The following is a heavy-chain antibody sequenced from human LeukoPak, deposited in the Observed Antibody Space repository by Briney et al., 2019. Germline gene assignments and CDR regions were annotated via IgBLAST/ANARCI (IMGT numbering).Heavy chain of an antibody. V-gene: IGHV4-4*08. D-gene: IGHD2-2*01. CDR3: ARDQLLGLDYYMDV. Sequence: SSETLSLTCTVSGGSITTYYWSWIRQPPGKGPEWMGYIYSRGSTNYNPSLKSRVTISVDTSKNQFSLKLSSVTAADTAVYYCARDQLLGLDYYMDVWGQGTTVTVSS. J-gene: IGHJ6*03. CDR2: IYSRGST. CDR1: GGSITTYY.